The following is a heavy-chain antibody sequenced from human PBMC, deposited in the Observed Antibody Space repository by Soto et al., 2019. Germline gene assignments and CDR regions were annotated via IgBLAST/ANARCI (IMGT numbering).Heavy chain of an antibody. CDR3: ARDYDYVWGSHEDAFDI. V-gene: IGHV1-3*01. CDR2: INAGNGNT. J-gene: IGHJ3*02. D-gene: IGHD3-16*01. Sequence: ASVKVSCKASGYTFTTYTMHWLRQAPGQRLEWMGWINAGNGNTEYSQKFQGRVTITSDTSASTAYMELSSLRSEDTAVYYCARDYDYVWGSHEDAFDIWGQ. CDR1: GYTFTTYT.